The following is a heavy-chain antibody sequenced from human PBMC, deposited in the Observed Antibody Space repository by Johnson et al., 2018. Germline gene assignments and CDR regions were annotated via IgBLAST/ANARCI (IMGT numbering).Heavy chain of an antibody. V-gene: IGHV3-30*18. Sequence: QVQLQESGGGVVQPGRSLRLSCAASGFTFSTYAMHWVRQAPGKGLEWVSVISYDESNKEYADSVKGRFTISRDNSKNTLYLEMNSLRVEDTAVYYCAKDDRPTLRPAAYFQHWGQGTLVTVSS. CDR3: AKDDRPTLRPAAYFQH. CDR2: ISYDESNK. J-gene: IGHJ1*01. CDR1: GFTFSTYA. D-gene: IGHD2-15*01.